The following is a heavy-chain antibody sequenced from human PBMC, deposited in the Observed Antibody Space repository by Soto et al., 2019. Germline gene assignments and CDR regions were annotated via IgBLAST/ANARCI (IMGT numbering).Heavy chain of an antibody. CDR2: INAGNGNT. D-gene: IGHD2-21*02. V-gene: IGHV1-3*01. CDR3: ARYKFIVCGGDCYWGLDAFDI. J-gene: IGHJ3*02. Sequence: ASVKVSCKASGITFSTYAIHWVRQAPGQRLEWMGWINAGNGNTRYSQKFQGRVTLTRDTSASTAYMELSSLRSEDTAVYYCARYKFIVCGGDCYWGLDAFDIWGQGTMVTVSS. CDR1: GITFSTYA.